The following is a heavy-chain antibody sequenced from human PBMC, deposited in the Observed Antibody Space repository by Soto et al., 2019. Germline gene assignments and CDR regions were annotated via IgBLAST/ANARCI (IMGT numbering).Heavy chain of an antibody. V-gene: IGHV4-39*01. J-gene: IGHJ5*02. Sequence: SETLSLTCPVSGTSISSSRTYWGRPRQPPGTGRNWIGSIYYSGTTYYTPSLKSPVTISVDPSKNEFSLKLFFVTASATAEYFCSSHVSNSWLVPWGPETLVAVSS. CDR2: IYYSGTT. CDR3: SSHVSNSWLVP. CDR1: GTSISSSRTY.